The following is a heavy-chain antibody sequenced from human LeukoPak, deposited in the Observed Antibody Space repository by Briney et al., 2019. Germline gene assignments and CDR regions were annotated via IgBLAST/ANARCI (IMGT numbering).Heavy chain of an antibody. CDR1: GGSFSGYY. CDR2: INHSGST. CDR3: ARYRIAAAVHNWFDP. D-gene: IGHD6-13*01. J-gene: IGHJ5*02. Sequence: SETLSLTCAVYGGSFSGYYWSWIRQPPGKGLEWIGEINHSGSTNYNPSLKSRVTISVDTSKNQFSLKLSSVTAADTAVYYCARYRIAAAVHNWFDPWGQGTLVTVSS. V-gene: IGHV4-34*01.